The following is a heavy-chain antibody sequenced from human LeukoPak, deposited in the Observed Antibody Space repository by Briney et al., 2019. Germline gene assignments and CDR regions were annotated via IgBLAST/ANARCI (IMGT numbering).Heavy chain of an antibody. CDR2: IIPIFGTA. J-gene: IGHJ6*02. Sequence: SVKVSCKASGGTFISYAISWVRQAPGQGLEWMGGIIPIFGTANYAQKFQGRVTITAGESTSTAYMELSSLRSEDTAVYYCARDPDRNYGMDVWGQGTTVTVSS. CDR1: GGTFISYA. D-gene: IGHD1-14*01. V-gene: IGHV1-69*13. CDR3: ARDPDRNYGMDV.